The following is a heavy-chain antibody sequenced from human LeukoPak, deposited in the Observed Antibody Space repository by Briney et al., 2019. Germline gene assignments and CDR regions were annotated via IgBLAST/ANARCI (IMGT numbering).Heavy chain of an antibody. V-gene: IGHV3-7*01. CDR2: IKQDGSEK. CDR1: GFTFSGYW. Sequence: GGSLRLSCAASGFTFSGYWMSWVRQAPGKGLEWVANIKQDGSEKYYVDSVKGRFTISRDNAKNSLYLQMNSLRAEDTAVYYCARPSMVYAASRGWFDPWGQGTLVTVSS. D-gene: IGHD2-8*01. CDR3: ARPSMVYAASRGWFDP. J-gene: IGHJ5*02.